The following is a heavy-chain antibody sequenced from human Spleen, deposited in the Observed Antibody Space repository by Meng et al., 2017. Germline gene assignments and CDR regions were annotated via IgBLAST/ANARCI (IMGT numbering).Heavy chain of an antibody. CDR3: ARDAGAAAAPR. CDR1: GYTFTGYY. Sequence: ASVKVSCKTSGYTFTGYYIHWVRQAPGQGLEWLGRINPDSGETNCAQKFQGRVTMTRDTSISAAYMDLNGLRSDDTALYFCARDAGAAAAPRWGQGTLVTVSS. J-gene: IGHJ4*02. D-gene: IGHD6-13*01. V-gene: IGHV1-2*06. CDR2: INPDSGET.